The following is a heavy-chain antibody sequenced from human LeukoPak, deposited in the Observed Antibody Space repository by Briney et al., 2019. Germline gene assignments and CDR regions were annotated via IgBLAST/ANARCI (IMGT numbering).Heavy chain of an antibody. J-gene: IGHJ4*02. CDR1: GGSISSYY. CDR3: ARQLTGSWPTSFDY. CDR2: IYYSGST. Sequence: SETLSLTCTVSGGSISSYYWSWIRQPPGKGLEWIGYIYYSGSTNYNPSLKSRVTISVDTSKTQFSLKLTSVTAADTAVYYCARQLTGSWPTSFDYWGQGTLVTASS. V-gene: IGHV4-59*08. D-gene: IGHD6-13*01.